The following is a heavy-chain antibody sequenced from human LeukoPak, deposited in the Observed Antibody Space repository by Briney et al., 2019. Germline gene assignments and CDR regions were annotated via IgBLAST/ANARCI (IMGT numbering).Heavy chain of an antibody. D-gene: IGHD2-2*01. CDR1: GGSISSYY. V-gene: IGHV4-59*08. CDR3: AANPAAYMLFDY. Sequence: SETLSLTCTVSGGSISSYYWSWIRQPPVKGLEWIGYIYYSGSTNYNPSLKSRATISVDTSKNQFSLKLSSVTAADTAVYYCAANPAAYMLFDYWGQGTLVTVSS. CDR2: IYYSGST. J-gene: IGHJ4*02.